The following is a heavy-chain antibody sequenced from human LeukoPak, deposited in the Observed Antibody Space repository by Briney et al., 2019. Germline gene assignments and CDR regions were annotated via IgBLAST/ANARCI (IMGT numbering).Heavy chain of an antibody. CDR2: INVNDDEHT. D-gene: IGHD5-18*01. CDR3: ARVIGGYSYGYYYYYYMDV. CDR1: GGTFSSYA. J-gene: IGHJ6*03. Sequence: ASVKVSCKASGGTFSSYAISWVRQAPGQGLEWMGWINVNDDEHTNYAQRIQDRVTMTTDTSTSTAYIELRSLRSDDTAVYYCARVIGGYSYGYYYYYYMDVWGKGTTVTVSS. V-gene: IGHV1-18*01.